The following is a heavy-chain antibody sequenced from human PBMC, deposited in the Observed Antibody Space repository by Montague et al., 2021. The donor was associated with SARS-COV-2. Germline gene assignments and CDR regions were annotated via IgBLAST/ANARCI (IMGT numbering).Heavy chain of an antibody. CDR2: IDWDDDK. Sequence: PALVKPTQTLTLTCTFSGFSLSTSGMCVSWIRQPPGKALEWLTLIDWDDDKYYSTSLKTRLTISKDTSKNQVVLTMTNMDPVDTATYYRARSYSTTVVTRAFDYWGQGTLVTVSS. J-gene: IGHJ4*02. CDR1: GFSLSTSGMC. V-gene: IGHV2-70*01. CDR3: ARSYSTTVVTRAFDY. D-gene: IGHD4-23*01.